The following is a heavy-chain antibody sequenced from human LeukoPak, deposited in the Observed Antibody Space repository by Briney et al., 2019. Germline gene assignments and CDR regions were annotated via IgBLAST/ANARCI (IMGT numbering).Heavy chain of an antibody. CDR3: AKDWAYSSGWYPQDPYGMDV. D-gene: IGHD6-19*01. V-gene: IGHV3-23*01. CDR1: GFTFSSYA. CDR2: ILDSGYST. J-gene: IGHJ6*02. Sequence: PGGSLRLSCAASGFTFSSYAMSWVRQAPGKGLEWVSGILDSGYSTYYANSVKGRFTISRDNSKNTLYLQMNSLRAEDTAVYYCAKDWAYSSGWYPQDPYGMDVWGQGTTVTVSS.